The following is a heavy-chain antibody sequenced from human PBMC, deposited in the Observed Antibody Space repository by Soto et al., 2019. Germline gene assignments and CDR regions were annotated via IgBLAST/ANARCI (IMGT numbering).Heavy chain of an antibody. J-gene: IGHJ6*03. V-gene: IGHV1-8*01. CDR1: GYTFTSYD. Sequence: ASVKVSCKASGYTFTSYDINWVRQATGQGLEWMGWMNPNSGNTGYAQKFQGRVTMTRNTSISTAYMELSSLRSEDTAVYYCARVWGTTVTTVGPGHYYHLDVWGKGTTVTVSS. CDR3: ARVWGTTVTTVGPGHYYHLDV. CDR2: MNPNSGNT. D-gene: IGHD4-17*01.